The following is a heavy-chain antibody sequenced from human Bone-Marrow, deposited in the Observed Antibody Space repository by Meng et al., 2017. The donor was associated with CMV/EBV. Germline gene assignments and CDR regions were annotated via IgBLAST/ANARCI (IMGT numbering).Heavy chain of an antibody. CDR2: IYYSGST. CDR1: GGSISSYY. Sequence: SETLSLTCTVSGGSISSYYWSWIRQPPGKGLEWIGYIYYSGSTNYNPSLKSRVTISVDTSKNQFSLKLSSVTAADTAVYYCARQGVREIETAMVPYGEFDCWGQGTLVTVSS. J-gene: IGHJ4*02. CDR3: ARQGVREIETAMVPYGEFDC. D-gene: IGHD5-18*01. V-gene: IGHV4-59*01.